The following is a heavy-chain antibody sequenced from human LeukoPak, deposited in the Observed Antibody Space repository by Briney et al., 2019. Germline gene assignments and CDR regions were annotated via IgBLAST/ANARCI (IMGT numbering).Heavy chain of an antibody. Sequence: GSLRLSCAASGFTFDDYGMSWIRQPPGKGLEWIGEINHSGSTNYNPSLKSRVTISVDTSKNQFSLKLSSVTAADTAVYYCARHYYGSGSYYNLARYYYYMDVWGKGTTVTISS. CDR1: GFTFDDYG. CDR3: ARHYYGSGSYYNLARYYYYMDV. CDR2: INHSGST. D-gene: IGHD3-10*01. V-gene: IGHV4-34*01. J-gene: IGHJ6*03.